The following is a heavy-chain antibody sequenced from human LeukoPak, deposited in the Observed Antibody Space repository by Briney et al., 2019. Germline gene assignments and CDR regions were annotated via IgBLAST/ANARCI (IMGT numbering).Heavy chain of an antibody. CDR3: ARVWGYSGYDPVYYFDY. CDR1: GGSISSSSHY. J-gene: IGHJ4*02. D-gene: IGHD5-12*01. V-gene: IGHV4-39*07. CDR2: IYYSGST. Sequence: SETLSLTCTVSGGSISSSSHYWGWLRQPPGKGLEWIGSIYYSGSTYYNPSLKSRVTISVDTSKNQFSLKLSSVTAADTAVYYCARVWGYSGYDPVYYFDYWGQGTLVTVSS.